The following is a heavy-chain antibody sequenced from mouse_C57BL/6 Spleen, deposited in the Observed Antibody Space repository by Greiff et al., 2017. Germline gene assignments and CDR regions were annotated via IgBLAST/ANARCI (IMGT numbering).Heavy chain of an antibody. Sequence: QVQLQQPGAELVMPGASVKLSCKASGYTFTSYWMHWVKQRPGQGLEWIGEIDPSDSSTNYNQKFKGKSTLTVDKSSSTAYMQLSSLTSEDSAVYYCARGTIVTHYAIDYWGQGTSVTVSS. D-gene: IGHD2-5*01. CDR2: IDPSDSST. V-gene: IGHV1-69*01. J-gene: IGHJ4*01. CDR1: GYTFTSYW. CDR3: ARGTIVTHYAIDY.